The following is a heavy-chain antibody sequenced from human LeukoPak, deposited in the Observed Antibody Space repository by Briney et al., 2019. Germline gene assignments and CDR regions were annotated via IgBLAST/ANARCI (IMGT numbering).Heavy chain of an antibody. CDR3: ARGLTHLRIAAAEHYGMDV. CDR1: GYTFASYD. V-gene: IGHV1-8*01. CDR2: MNPNSGNT. J-gene: IGHJ6*02. Sequence: AASVKVSCKASGYTFASYDINWVRQATGQGLEWMGLMNPNSGNTGYAQKFQGRVTMTRNTSISTACMELSSLRSEDTAVYYCARGLTHLRIAAAEHYGMDVWGQGTTVTVSS. D-gene: IGHD6-13*01.